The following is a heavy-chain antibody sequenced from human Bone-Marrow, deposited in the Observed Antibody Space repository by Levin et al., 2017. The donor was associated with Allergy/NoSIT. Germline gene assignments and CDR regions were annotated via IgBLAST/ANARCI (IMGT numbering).Heavy chain of an antibody. CDR2: ISSTSTTI. J-gene: IGHJ6*03. CDR1: GFTLGAYS. Sequence: GGSLRLSCAASGFTLGAYSMNWVRQAPGKGPEWISYISSTSTTIYYADSVKGRFTISRDNAKNSLYLQMNSLRDEDTAVYFCARDLYYMDVWGKGTTVTVSS. CDR3: ARDLYYMDV. V-gene: IGHV3-48*02.